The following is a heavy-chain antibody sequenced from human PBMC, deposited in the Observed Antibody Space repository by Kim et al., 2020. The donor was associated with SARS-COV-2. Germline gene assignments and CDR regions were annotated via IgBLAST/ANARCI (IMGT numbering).Heavy chain of an antibody. CDR1: GFTISIDY. D-gene: IGHD3-16*01. J-gene: IGHJ4*02. CDR3: ARQSTGGFDY. CDR2: LYSGDKT. Sequence: GGSLRLSCAASGFTISIDYWSWVRQAPGKELEWVSVLYSGDKTYYADSVKGRFTISRHTSKNILYLQMNSLRPEDTAVYYCARQSTGGFDYWGQGTLVTV. V-gene: IGHV3-53*04.